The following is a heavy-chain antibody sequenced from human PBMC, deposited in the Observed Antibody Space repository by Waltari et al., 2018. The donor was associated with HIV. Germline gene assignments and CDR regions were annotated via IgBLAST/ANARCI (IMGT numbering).Heavy chain of an antibody. CDR3: AGGRCRASELYGIFYIDA. Sequence: QVLLQQWGAGLLKPSETLCITCAVYAGSFSGYYWTWIRQAPGKGLEGIGEVNQRGKTNLHPSLKSRCSCSVDTSTNQFSLKMKAVTGADTAVYYRAGGRCRASELYGIFYIDAWGQGTLV. V-gene: IGHV4-34*02. D-gene: IGHD2-8*01. J-gene: IGHJ4*02. CDR1: AGSFSGYY. CDR2: VNQRGKT.